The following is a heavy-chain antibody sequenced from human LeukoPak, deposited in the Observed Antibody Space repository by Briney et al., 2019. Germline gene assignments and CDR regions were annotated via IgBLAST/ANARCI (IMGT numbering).Heavy chain of an antibody. CDR3: AKGTYGTTVTTFYYFDY. CDR1: GFIFSRYG. CDR2: ISGSGGTT. J-gene: IGHJ4*02. V-gene: IGHV3-23*01. Sequence: PGGSLRLSCAASGFIFSRYGMSWVRQAPGKGLEWVSAISGSGGTTYYTDSVKGRFTISRDNSKNTLYLQMNSLRAEDTAVYYCAKGTYGTTVTTFYYFDYWGQGTLVTVSS. D-gene: IGHD4-17*01.